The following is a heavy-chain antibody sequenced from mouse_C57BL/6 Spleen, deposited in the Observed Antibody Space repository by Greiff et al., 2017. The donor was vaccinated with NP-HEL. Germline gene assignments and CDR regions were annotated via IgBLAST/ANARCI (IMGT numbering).Heavy chain of an antibody. J-gene: IGHJ4*01. CDR1: GYSFTGYF. CDR2: INPYNGDT. V-gene: IGHV1-20*01. CDR3: ARETNYDGSMDY. Sequence: VQLKESGPELVKPGDSVKISCKASGYSFTGYFMNWVMQSHGKSLEWIGRINPYNGDTFYNQKFKGKATLTVDKSSSTAHMELRSLTSEDSAVYYCARETNYDGSMDYWGQGTSVTVSS. D-gene: IGHD2-4*01.